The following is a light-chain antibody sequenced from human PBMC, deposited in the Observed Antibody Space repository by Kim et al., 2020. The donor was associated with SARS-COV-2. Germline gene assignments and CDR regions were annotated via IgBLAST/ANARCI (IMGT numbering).Light chain of an antibody. CDR2: NDN. CDR3: AAWDYSLKGWV. J-gene: IGLJ3*02. Sequence: ELTQPPSASGTPGQRVTVYCSGTRSNIGSNPVNWFQQVPGTAPKLFIYNDNQRPSGVPDRVSASKSGTSASLAISGLQPEDAAHYFCAAWDYSLKGWVFGGGTQLTVL. V-gene: IGLV1-44*01. CDR1: RSNIGSNP.